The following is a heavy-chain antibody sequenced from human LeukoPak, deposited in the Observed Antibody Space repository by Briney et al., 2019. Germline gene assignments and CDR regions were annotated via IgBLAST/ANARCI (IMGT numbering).Heavy chain of an antibody. CDR1: GYTFTGYY. CDR2: INPKTGDT. D-gene: IGHD3-10*01. Sequence: GESLKVSCKASGYTFTGYYIHWVRQAPEQGPEWMGWINPKTGDTNYPQRFQGRVTMTRDTSISTAYMELSRLRSDDTAVYYCARDNYYGSGSYSWFDPWGQGTLVTVSS. J-gene: IGHJ5*02. CDR3: ARDNYYGSGSYSWFDP. V-gene: IGHV1-2*02.